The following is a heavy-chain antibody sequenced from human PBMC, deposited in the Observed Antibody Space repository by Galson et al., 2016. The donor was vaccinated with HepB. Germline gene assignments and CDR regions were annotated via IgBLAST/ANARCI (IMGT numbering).Heavy chain of an antibody. D-gene: IGHD3-9*01. V-gene: IGHV3-74*01. CDR1: GFTFSAHW. Sequence: SLRLSCAASGFTFSAHWMHWVRQVPGKGLVWVSSIDTDGKTTNYADSVKGRFTVSRDNANNTLFLQMTSLRAEDTAMYFCAAERYFDWLPLFYAMDVWGQGATVTFSS. CDR2: IDTDGKTT. CDR3: AAERYFDWLPLFYAMDV. J-gene: IGHJ6*02.